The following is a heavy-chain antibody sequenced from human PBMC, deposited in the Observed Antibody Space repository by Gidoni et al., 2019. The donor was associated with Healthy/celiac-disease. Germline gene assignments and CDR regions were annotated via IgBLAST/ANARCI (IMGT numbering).Heavy chain of an antibody. D-gene: IGHD6-19*01. Sequence: QLQLQESGPGLVKPSETLSLTCTVSGGSISSFSYYLGWIRQPPGKGLEWLGSIYYSGNTYYTPSLKSRVTISVDTSKNQFSLKLSFVTAADTAIYFCARHFLWAVAGTGDYWCQGTLVTVSS. CDR2: IYYSGNT. CDR1: GGSISSFSYY. V-gene: IGHV4-39*01. J-gene: IGHJ4*02. CDR3: ARHFLWAVAGTGDY.